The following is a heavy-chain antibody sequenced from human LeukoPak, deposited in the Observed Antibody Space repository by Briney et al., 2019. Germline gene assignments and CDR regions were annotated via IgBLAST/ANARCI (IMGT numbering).Heavy chain of an antibody. CDR3: ARGYGSGSSYFDY. CDR2: FYTGGST. D-gene: IGHD3-10*01. J-gene: IGHJ4*02. CDR1: GGSISSYY. Sequence: PSETLSLTCTVSGGSISSYYWNWIRQSAGRGLEWIGRFYTGGSTNYNPSLKSRVTMSVDTSKNQFSLKLTSVIAADTAVYYCARGYGSGSSYFDYWGQGTLVTVSS. V-gene: IGHV4-4*07.